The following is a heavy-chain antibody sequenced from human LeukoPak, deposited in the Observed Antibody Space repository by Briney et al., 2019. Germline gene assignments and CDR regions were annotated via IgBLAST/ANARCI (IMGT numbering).Heavy chain of an antibody. CDR3: ARDPTVAEAW. J-gene: IGHJ4*02. CDR2: ISTTGTYI. D-gene: IGHD2-21*01. V-gene: IGHV3-21*01. CDR1: GFTLSAYS. Sequence: GGSLRLSCTASGFTLSAYSMTWVRQAPGKGLEWVSSISTTGTYIYYADSVRGRFAVSRDNARNSLYLQLNSLRAEDTAIYYCARDPTVAEAWWGQGTLVTVSS.